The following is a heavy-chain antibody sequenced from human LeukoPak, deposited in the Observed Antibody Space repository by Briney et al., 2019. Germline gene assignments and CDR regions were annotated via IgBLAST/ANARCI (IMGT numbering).Heavy chain of an antibody. CDR1: GYTFSDYY. Sequence: ASVKVSCKTSGYTFSDYYMHWVRQVPGQGLEWMGWINPSNGGANYAQTFQGRVTMTRDTSISTAYMELSRLRSDDTAVYYCARDLKLLWFGELLNRYDRAFDIWGQGTMVTVSS. V-gene: IGHV1-2*02. J-gene: IGHJ3*02. D-gene: IGHD3-10*01. CDR2: INPSNGGA. CDR3: ARDLKLLWFGELLNRYDRAFDI.